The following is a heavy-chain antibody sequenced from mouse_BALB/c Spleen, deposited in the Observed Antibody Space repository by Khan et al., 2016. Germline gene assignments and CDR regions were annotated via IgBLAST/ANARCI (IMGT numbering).Heavy chain of an antibody. J-gene: IGHJ3*01. D-gene: IGHD2-3*01. CDR1: GFNIKDTY. CDR2: IDPANGNT. Sequence: VQLQQSGAELVKPGASVKLSYTASGFNIKDTYMHWVKQRPEQGLEWIGRIDPANGNTKYDPKFQGKATITADTSSNTAYLQLSSLTSEDTAVYYCAQIYGGYYGFADWGQGTLVTVSA. CDR3: AQIYGGYYGFAD. V-gene: IGHV14-3*02.